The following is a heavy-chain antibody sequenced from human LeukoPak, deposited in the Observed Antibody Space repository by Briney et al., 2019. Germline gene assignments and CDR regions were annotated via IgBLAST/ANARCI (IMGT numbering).Heavy chain of an antibody. CDR1: GFTFSSYA. CDR2: ISYDGSRK. D-gene: IGHD5-18*01. J-gene: IGHJ4*02. CDR3: AKGVDTAMAPAWDF. Sequence: GESLRLSCAASGFTFSSYAMSWVRQAPGRGLEWVAVISYDGSRKYYADSVKGRFTISRDNSKNTLYLQMNSLRAEDTAVYYCAKGVDTAMAPAWDFWGQGTLVTVSS. V-gene: IGHV3-30*04.